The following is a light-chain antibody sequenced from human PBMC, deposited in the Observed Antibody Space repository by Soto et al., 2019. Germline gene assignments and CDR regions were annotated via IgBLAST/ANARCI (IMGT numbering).Light chain of an antibody. J-gene: IGKJ1*01. Sequence: EIVLTQSPGTLSVSPGERGTLSCRASQSVSSKLAWYQQRPGQAPRLLFYGASTGATGIPARFSGSGSETEFTLSISSLQSEDFAVYYCQQYNNWPGTFGQGTKVDIK. V-gene: IGKV3-15*01. CDR1: QSVSSK. CDR2: GAS. CDR3: QQYNNWPGT.